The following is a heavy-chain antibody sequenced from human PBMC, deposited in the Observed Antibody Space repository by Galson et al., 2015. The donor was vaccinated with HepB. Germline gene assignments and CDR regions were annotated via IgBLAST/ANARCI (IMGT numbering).Heavy chain of an antibody. CDR1: GYTFTSYY. V-gene: IGHV1-46*03. CDR3: ARGSDEDFWSGYRRFDP. Sequence: SVKVSCKASGYTFTSYYMHWVRQAPGQGLEWMGIINPSGGSTSYAQKFQGRVTMTRDTSTSTVYIELSSLRSEDTAVYYCARGSDEDFWSGYRRFDPWGQGTLVTVSS. J-gene: IGHJ5*02. D-gene: IGHD3-3*01. CDR2: INPSGGST.